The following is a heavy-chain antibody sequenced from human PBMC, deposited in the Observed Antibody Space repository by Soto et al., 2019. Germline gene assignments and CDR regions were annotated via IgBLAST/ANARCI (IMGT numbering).Heavy chain of an antibody. J-gene: IGHJ4*02. CDR2: ILYSGST. CDR3: ARRYGWLYFDY. Sequence: QLQLQESGPGLVKPWETLSLTCTVSGDSISSSNYFWGWIRQPPGKGLEWIGTILYSGSTYYNPSLKSRVPISVDTSKNQFSLRLISVTAADTALYYCARRYGWLYFDYWGQGSLVTVSS. CDR1: GDSISSSNYF. V-gene: IGHV4-39*01. D-gene: IGHD6-19*01.